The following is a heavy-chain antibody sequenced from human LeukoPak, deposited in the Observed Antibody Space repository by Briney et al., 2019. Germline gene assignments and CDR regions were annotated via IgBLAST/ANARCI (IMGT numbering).Heavy chain of an antibody. CDR2: IYTSGST. D-gene: IGHD2-15*01. J-gene: IGHJ5*02. V-gene: IGHV4-4*07. CDR3: AGGRLLGYCSGGSCYSHGYWFDP. Sequence: PSETLSLTCTVSGGSISSYYWSWIRQPAGKGLEWIGRIYTSGSTNYNPSLKSRVTMSVETSKNQFSLKLSSVTAADTAVYYCAGGRLLGYCSGGSCYSHGYWFDPWGQGTLVTVSS. CDR1: GGSISSYY.